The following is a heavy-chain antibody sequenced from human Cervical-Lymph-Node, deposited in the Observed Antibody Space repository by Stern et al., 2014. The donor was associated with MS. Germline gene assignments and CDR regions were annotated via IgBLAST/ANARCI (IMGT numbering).Heavy chain of an antibody. V-gene: IGHV4-59*01. CDR2: IYYSGGT. CDR3: AREALAAAGLDY. CDR1: GGSISSYY. J-gene: IGHJ4*02. D-gene: IGHD6-13*01. Sequence: QVQLVESCPGLVKPSETLSLTCTVSGGSISSYYWSWIRQPPGKGLEWIGYIYYSGGTNYNPSLKSRVTISVDTSNNQISLKLHTVTAADTAVYYCAREALAAAGLDYWGQGTLVTVSS.